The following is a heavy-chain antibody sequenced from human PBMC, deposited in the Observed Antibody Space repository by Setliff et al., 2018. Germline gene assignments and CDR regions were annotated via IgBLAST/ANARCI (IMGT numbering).Heavy chain of an antibody. CDR3: AREGYSSLIGWFDP. Sequence: SETLSLTCTVSGGSISSGSYYWSWIRQPAGKGLEWIGRIYTSGGTNYKPSLKSRVTISVDTSKNQFSLKLSSVTAADTAVYYCAREGYSSLIGWFDPWGQGTLVTVSS. V-gene: IGHV4-61*02. J-gene: IGHJ5*02. CDR2: IYTSGGT. CDR1: GGSISSGSYY. D-gene: IGHD6-13*01.